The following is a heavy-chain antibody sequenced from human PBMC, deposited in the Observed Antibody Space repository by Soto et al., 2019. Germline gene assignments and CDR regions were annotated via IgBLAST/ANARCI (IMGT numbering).Heavy chain of an antibody. CDR2: INHSGST. CDR1: GGSFSGYY. Sequence: SETLSLTCAVYGGSFSGYYWSWIRQPPGKGLEWIGEINHSGSTNYNPSLKSRVTISVDTSKNQFSLKLSSVTAADTAVYYCARIVVVVAATPVYAFDIWGQGTMVTVSS. CDR3: ARIVVVVAATPVYAFDI. V-gene: IGHV4-34*01. D-gene: IGHD2-15*01. J-gene: IGHJ3*02.